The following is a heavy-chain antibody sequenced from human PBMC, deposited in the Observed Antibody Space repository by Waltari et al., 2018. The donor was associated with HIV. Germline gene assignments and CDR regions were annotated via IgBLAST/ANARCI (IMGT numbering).Heavy chain of an antibody. CDR3: ASDPRGYSYGLDV. CDR1: ALTFSRYA. CDR2: IIPIFGTA. J-gene: IGHJ6*02. V-gene: IGHV1-69*12. Sequence: QVQLVQSGADVKKPGSSVKVSCNASALTFSRYALSWVRQAPGKGLEWMGGIIPIFGTANYAQKFQGRVTITADESTSTAYMELSSLRSEDTAVYYCASDPRGYSYGLDVWGQGTTVTVSS. D-gene: IGHD5-18*01.